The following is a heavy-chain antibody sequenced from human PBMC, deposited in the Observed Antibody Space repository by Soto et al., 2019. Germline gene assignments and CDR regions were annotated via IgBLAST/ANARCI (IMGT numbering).Heavy chain of an antibody. Sequence: GGSLRLSCAASGFTFSSYSMNWVRQAPGKGLEWVSYISSSSSTIYYADSVKGRFTISRDNAKNSLYLQMNSLRDEDTAVYYCARDPTMIVVVTPIPPDYWGQGTLVTVSS. D-gene: IGHD3-22*01. CDR2: ISSSSSTI. CDR1: GFTFSSYS. CDR3: ARDPTMIVVVTPIPPDY. J-gene: IGHJ4*02. V-gene: IGHV3-48*02.